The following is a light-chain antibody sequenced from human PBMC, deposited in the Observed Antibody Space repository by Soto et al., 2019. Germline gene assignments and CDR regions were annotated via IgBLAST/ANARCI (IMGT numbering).Light chain of an antibody. V-gene: IGKV3D-15*01. CDR2: GAS. Sequence: IVMTQSPATLSVSPGEGVTLSCRASQNVGTNLAWYQQRPGQAPRLLIYGASTRATGVPASFSGSGSGTEFPLTIKRLQSEDFAVYCCQQYNNWGLAFGGGTKVEI. CDR1: QNVGTN. CDR3: QQYNNWGLA. J-gene: IGKJ4*01.